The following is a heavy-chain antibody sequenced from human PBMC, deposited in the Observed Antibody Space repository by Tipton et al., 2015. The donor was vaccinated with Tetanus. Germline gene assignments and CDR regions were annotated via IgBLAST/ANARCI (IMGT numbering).Heavy chain of an antibody. Sequence: TLSLTCTVSGGSISRYYWSWIRQPAGKGLEWIGRIYTSGSTNYDPSLKSRVTMSVDTSKNQFCLKLSSVTAADTAVYYCARGPNYGEPFDYWGQGTLVTVSS. CDR1: GGSISRYY. CDR2: IYTSGST. CDR3: ARGPNYGEPFDY. J-gene: IGHJ4*02. V-gene: IGHV4-4*07. D-gene: IGHD4-17*01.